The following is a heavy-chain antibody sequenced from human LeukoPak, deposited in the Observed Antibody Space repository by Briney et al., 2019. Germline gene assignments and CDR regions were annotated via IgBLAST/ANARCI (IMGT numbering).Heavy chain of an antibody. V-gene: IGHV3-30*01. Sequence: PGGSLRLSCAASGFTFSSYAMHWVRQAPGKGLEWVAVISYDGSNKYYADSVKGRFTISRDNSKSTLYLQMNSLRAEDTAVYYCALPLTTYYYDSSGYPIGGNWGQGTLGTVSS. CDR2: ISYDGSNK. D-gene: IGHD3-22*01. CDR3: ALPLTTYYYDSSGYPIGGN. CDR1: GFTFSSYA. J-gene: IGHJ4*02.